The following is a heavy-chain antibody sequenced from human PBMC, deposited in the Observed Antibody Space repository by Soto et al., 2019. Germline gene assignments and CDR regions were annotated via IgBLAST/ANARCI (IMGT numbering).Heavy chain of an antibody. J-gene: IGHJ6*02. CDR3: ARIKLVDFFFINVDVYDMDV. CDR1: GFTLSNYA. D-gene: IGHD2-15*01. CDR2: ISSDSRYI. V-gene: IGHV3-48*02. Sequence: GGSLRLSCAASGFTLSNYAVNWVRQAPGKGLEWVSYISSDSRYIYHGDSVKGRFTISRDNARNSVYLQMNSLRDEDTAVYYCARIKLVDFFFINVDVYDMDVWCQETPVTVSS.